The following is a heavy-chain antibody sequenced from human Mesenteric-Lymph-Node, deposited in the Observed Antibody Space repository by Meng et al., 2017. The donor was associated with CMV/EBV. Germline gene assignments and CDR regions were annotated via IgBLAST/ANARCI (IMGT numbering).Heavy chain of an antibody. V-gene: IGHV4-30-4*08. D-gene: IGHD3-10*01. CDR2: FYDSGSI. Sequence: TCPAADSPITTDGYFWCWLRQPPGKGLWWMGYFYDSGSIYSNPSLKSRITLSIDTSKRQFALKLRSVTAADTAVYYCARGSSYYQAYWGQGTLVTVSS. J-gene: IGHJ4*02. CDR3: ARGSSYYQAY. CDR1: DSPITTDGYF.